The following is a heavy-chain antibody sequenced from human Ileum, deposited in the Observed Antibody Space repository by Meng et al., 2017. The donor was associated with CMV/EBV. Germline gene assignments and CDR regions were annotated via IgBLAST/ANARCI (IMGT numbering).Heavy chain of an antibody. CDR2: IFYSGNM. CDR1: GGSISSSSYY. D-gene: IGHD1-26*01. CDR3: ARLSGSTRRNFDY. J-gene: IGHJ4*02. Sequence: SETLSLTCTVSGGSISSSSYYWGWVRQPPGKGLEWIGSIFYSGNMYYNPSLKSRVTISVDTSENHLSLKLSSVTAADSAVYSCARLSGSTRRNFDYWGQGTLVTVSS. V-gene: IGHV4-39*02.